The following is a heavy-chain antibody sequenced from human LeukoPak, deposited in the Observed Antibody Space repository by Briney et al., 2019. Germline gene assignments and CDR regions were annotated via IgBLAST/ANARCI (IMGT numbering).Heavy chain of an antibody. Sequence: SVKVSCKASGGTFSSYAISWVRQAPGQGLEWMGGIIPIFGTANYAQKFQGRVTITTDESTSTAYMELSSLRAEDTAVYYCASPERSSGYYYEYWGQGTLVTVSS. CDR3: ASPERSSGYYYEY. CDR2: IIPIFGTA. V-gene: IGHV1-69*05. J-gene: IGHJ4*02. D-gene: IGHD3-22*01. CDR1: GGTFSSYA.